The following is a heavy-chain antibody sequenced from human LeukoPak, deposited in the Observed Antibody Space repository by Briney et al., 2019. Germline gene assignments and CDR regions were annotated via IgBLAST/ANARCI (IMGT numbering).Heavy chain of an antibody. CDR2: INHSGST. D-gene: IGHD3-10*01. CDR1: GYSISSGYY. J-gene: IGHJ4*02. V-gene: IGHV4-38-2*02. CDR3: ARGRGFGELHAMDFDY. Sequence: PSETLSLTCTVSGYSISSGYYWSWIRQPPGKGLEWIGEINHSGSTNYDPSLKSRVTISVDTSKNQFSLKLSSVTAADTAVYYCARGRGFGELHAMDFDYWGQGTLVTVSS.